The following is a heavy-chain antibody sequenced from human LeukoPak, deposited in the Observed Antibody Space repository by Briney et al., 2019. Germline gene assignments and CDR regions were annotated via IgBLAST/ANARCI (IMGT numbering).Heavy chain of an antibody. CDR2: IYYSGST. V-gene: IGHV4-59*01. J-gene: IGHJ4*02. D-gene: IGHD5-12*01. CDR3: ARALAEVATILDY. Sequence: PSETLSLTCTVSGGSISSYYWSWIRQPPGKGLEWIGYIYYSGSTNYNPSLKSRVTISVDTSKNQFSLKLSSVTAADTAVYYCARALAEVATILDYWGQGTLVTVSS. CDR1: GGSISSYY.